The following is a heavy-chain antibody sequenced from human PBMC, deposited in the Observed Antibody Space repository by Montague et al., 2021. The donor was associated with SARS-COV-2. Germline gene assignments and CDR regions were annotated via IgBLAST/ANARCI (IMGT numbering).Heavy chain of an antibody. J-gene: IGHJ6*03. CDR2: INHSGST. V-gene: IGHV4-39*07. D-gene: IGHD6-6*01. CDR3: ARGVRQLGVRYYYYYIDV. CDR1: GGSISSSSHY. Sequence: SETLSLTCTVSGGSISSSSHYWGWIRQPPGKGLEWIGEINHSGSTDYNPSLKSRVTISMDTSKNQFSLKLSSVTAADTAVYYCARGVRQLGVRYYYYYIDVWDKGTTVTVSS.